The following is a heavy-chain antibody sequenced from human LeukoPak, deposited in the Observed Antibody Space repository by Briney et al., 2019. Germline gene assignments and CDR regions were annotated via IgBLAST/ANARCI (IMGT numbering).Heavy chain of an antibody. CDR1: GFTFSSCA. J-gene: IGHJ4*02. Sequence: PGGSLRLSCAASGFTFSSCAMSWVRQAPGKGLEWVSAISGSGGSTYYADSVKGRFTISRDNSKNTLYVQMNSLRAEDTAVYYCAKGGDWNDVSNYWGQGTLVTVSS. V-gene: IGHV3-23*01. CDR3: AKGGDWNDVSNY. D-gene: IGHD1-1*01. CDR2: ISGSGGST.